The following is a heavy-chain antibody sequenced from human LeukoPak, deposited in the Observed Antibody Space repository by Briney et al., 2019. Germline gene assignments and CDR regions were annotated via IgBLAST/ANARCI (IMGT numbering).Heavy chain of an antibody. J-gene: IGHJ5*02. CDR3: ARDQASNWFDP. Sequence: SETLSLTCTVSGGSISSYYWSWIRQPPEKGLEWIGYIYYSGSTNYNPSLKSRVTISVDTSKNQFSLKLSSVTAADTAVYYCARDQASNWFDPWGQGTLITVSS. V-gene: IGHV4-59*01. CDR2: IYYSGST. CDR1: GGSISSYY.